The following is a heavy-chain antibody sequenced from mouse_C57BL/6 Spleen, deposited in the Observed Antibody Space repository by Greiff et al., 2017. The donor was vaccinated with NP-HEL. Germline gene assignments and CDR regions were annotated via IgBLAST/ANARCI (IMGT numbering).Heavy chain of an antibody. CDR2: IYPGDGDT. V-gene: IGHV1-82*01. D-gene: IGHD1-1*01. CDR3: AREGFITTLDY. J-gene: IGHJ2*01. CDR1: GYAFSSSW. Sequence: QVQLKESGPELVKPGASVKISCKASGYAFSSSWMNWVKQRPGKGLEWIGRIYPGDGDTNYNGKFKGKATLTADKSSSTAYMQLSSLTSEDSAVYFCAREGFITTLDYWGQGTTLTVSS.